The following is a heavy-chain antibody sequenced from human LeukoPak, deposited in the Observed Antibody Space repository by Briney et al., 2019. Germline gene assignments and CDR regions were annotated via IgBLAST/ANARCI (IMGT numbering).Heavy chain of an antibody. Sequence: GASVKVSCKASGYTFTGYYMHWVRQAPGQGLEWMGWINPNSGGTNYAQKFQGWVTMTRDTSISTAYMELSRLRSDDTAVYYCARGGYIAAIGNFNYWGQGTLVTVSS. D-gene: IGHD6-13*01. V-gene: IGHV1-2*04. CDR2: INPNSGGT. CDR3: ARGGYIAAIGNFNY. J-gene: IGHJ4*02. CDR1: GYTFTGYY.